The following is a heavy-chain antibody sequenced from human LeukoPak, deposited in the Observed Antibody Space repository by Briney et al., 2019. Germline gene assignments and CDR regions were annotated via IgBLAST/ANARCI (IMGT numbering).Heavy chain of an antibody. CDR2: ISSSSSTI. D-gene: IGHD2-2*01. CDR1: GFTLSNSD. CDR3: ARSGMDCSSTSCYLDAFDI. Sequence: GGSLRLSCTASGFTLSNSDMNWVRQAPGKGLEWVSYISSSSSTIYYADSVKGRFTISRDNAKNSLYLQMNSLRAEDTAVYYCARSGMDCSSTSCYLDAFDIWGQGTMVTVSS. J-gene: IGHJ3*02. V-gene: IGHV3-48*01.